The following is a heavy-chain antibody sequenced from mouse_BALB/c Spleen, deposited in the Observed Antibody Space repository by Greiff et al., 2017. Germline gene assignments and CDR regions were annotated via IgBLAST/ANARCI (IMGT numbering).Heavy chain of an antibody. J-gene: IGHJ4*01. V-gene: IGHV5-12-2*01. CDR2: ISNGGGST. D-gene: IGHD2-1*01. CDR1: GFTFSSYT. CDR3: ARQGYGNPHAMDY. Sequence: DVKLVESGGGLVQPGGSLKLSCAASGFTFSSYTMSWVRQTPEKRLEWVAYISNGGGSTYYPDTVKGRFTISRDNAKNTLYLQMSSLKSEDTAMYYCARQGYGNPHAMDYWGQGTSVTVSS.